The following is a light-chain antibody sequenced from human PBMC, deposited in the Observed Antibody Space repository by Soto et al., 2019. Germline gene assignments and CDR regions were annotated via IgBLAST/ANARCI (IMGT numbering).Light chain of an antibody. CDR1: QGIGDT. CDR2: DTS. V-gene: IGKV3-15*01. Sequence: EVVMTQSPATLSVSPGEGATLSCRASQGIGDTLAWYQHKPGQTPRLLIYDTSTRATGVPARFSGSRSGTDFTLTISSLQPEDFATYYCQQSYSTPPDTFGQGTKLEIK. CDR3: QQSYSTPPDT. J-gene: IGKJ2*01.